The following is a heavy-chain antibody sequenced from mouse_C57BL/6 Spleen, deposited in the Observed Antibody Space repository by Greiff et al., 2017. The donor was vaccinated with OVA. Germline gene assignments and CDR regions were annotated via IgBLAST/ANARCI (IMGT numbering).Heavy chain of an antibody. Sequence: EVKVEESGGGLVKPGGSLKLSCAASGFTFSDYGMHWVRQAPEKGLEWVAYISSGSSTIYYADTVKGRFTISRDNAKNTLFLQMTSLRSEDTAMYYCARNYGNYFDYWGQGTTLTVSS. CDR1: GFTFSDYG. CDR2: ISSGSSTI. V-gene: IGHV5-17*01. CDR3: ARNYGNYFDY. J-gene: IGHJ2*01. D-gene: IGHD2-1*01.